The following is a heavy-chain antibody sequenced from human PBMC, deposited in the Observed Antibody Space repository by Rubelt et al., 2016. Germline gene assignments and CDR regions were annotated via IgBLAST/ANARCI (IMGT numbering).Heavy chain of an antibody. CDR2: IYYSGYT. CDR3: ARAIACSGSSCSPYYYYMDV. V-gene: IGHV4-59*12. Sequence: QVQLQESGPGLVKPSETLSLTCTVSGGSISSYYLNWIRQHPGKGPEWVGYIYYSGYTHYNPSLQSRVTVSVDTSKNQFSLKLSSVTSADTAVYYCARAIACSGSSCSPYYYYMDVWGKGTTVTVSS. CDR1: GGSISSYY. D-gene: IGHD2-15*01. J-gene: IGHJ6*03.